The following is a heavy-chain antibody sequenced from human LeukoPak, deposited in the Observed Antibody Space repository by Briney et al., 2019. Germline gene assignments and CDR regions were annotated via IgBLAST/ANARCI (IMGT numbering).Heavy chain of an antibody. CDR2: ISYDGSNK. D-gene: IGHD2-2*01. CDR3: ASGNMKAEDTIVVVPAAPPYYYYGMDV. CDR1: GITFSSYA. V-gene: IGHV3-30-3*01. Sequence: GGSLRLSCAVSGITFSSYAMYWVRQAPGKGLEWVAVISYDGSNKYYADSVKGRFTISRDYSKNTVYLQLNSLRSEDTAVYYCASGNMKAEDTIVVVPAAPPYYYYGMDVWGPGTTVTVSS. J-gene: IGHJ6*02.